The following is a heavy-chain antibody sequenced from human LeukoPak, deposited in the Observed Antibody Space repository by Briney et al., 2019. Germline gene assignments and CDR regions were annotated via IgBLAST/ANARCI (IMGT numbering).Heavy chain of an antibody. CDR3: ARDLPRAAAAGPDYYFDY. V-gene: IGHV1-69*06. CDR2: IIPIFGTA. Sequence: ASVKVSCKASGGTFSSYAISWVRQAPGQGLEWMGGIIPIFGTANYAQKFQGRVTITADKSTSTAYMELSSLRSEDTAVYYCARDLPRAAAAGPDYYFDYWGQGTLVTVSS. J-gene: IGHJ4*02. CDR1: GGTFSSYA. D-gene: IGHD6-13*01.